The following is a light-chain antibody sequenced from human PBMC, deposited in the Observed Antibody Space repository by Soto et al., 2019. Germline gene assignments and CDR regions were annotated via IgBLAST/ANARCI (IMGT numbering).Light chain of an antibody. V-gene: IGKV3-20*01. CDR2: GAS. CDR1: QTFSNSF. CDR3: QQCGSSST. J-gene: IGKJ5*01. Sequence: EIVLTQSPDTLSLSPGEISTLSCRASQTFSNSFLSWFQQIPGQAPRLLIYGASMRATGIPDRFSGSGSGTDFTLTISRLEPEDFAVYYCQQCGSSSTFGQGTRLEIK.